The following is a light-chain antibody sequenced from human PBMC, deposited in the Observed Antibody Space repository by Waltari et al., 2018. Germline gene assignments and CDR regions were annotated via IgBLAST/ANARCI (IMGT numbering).Light chain of an antibody. V-gene: IGKV3-20*01. J-gene: IGKJ1*01. Sequence: EIVLTQSPGTLTLSPGERATLSCRASQSVKNNCLAWHQQKPGQAHRLLIYGALSRATGIPDRFSGSGSGTDFTLTISRLEPEDFAVYYCQQYGGPPWTFGQGTKVEIK. CDR1: QSVKNNC. CDR2: GAL. CDR3: QQYGGPPWT.